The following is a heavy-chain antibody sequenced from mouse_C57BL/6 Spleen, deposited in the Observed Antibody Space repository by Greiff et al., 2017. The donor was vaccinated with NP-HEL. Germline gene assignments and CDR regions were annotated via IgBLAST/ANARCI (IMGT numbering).Heavy chain of an antibody. J-gene: IGHJ4*01. Sequence: EVQLVESGGGLVQPGGSLKLSCAASGFTFSDYGMAWVRQAPRTGPEWVAFISNLAYSIYYEDTVTGRFPISRENAQNTLYLEMSSLRSANTAMYYCARHPGRGAMDYWGQGTSVTVSS. CDR3: ARHPGRGAMDY. V-gene: IGHV5-15*01. CDR2: ISNLAYSI. CDR1: GFTFSDYG.